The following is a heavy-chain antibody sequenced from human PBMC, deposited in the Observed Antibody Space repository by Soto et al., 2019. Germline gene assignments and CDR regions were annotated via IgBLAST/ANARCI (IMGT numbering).Heavy chain of an antibody. V-gene: IGHV1-2*04. CDR2: INPNSGGT. CDR1: GYTLTGFY. CDR3: ARDNDILTGYLGGYYYGMDV. Sequence: SVKVSCKASGYTLTGFYMHWGRQAPGQRVECMGWINPNSGGTNYAQKFQGWVTMTRDTSISTAYMELSRLRSDDTAVYYCARDNDILTGYLGGYYYGMDVWGQGTTVTVSS. D-gene: IGHD3-9*01. J-gene: IGHJ6*02.